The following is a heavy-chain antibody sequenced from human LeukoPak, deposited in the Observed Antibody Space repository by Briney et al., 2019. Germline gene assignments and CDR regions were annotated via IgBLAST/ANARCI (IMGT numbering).Heavy chain of an antibody. D-gene: IGHD3-22*01. CDR1: GFTFSSYA. CDR3: AKDKRDYYDSSGYTEYFQH. Sequence: PGGSLRLSCAASGFTFSSYAMSWVRQAPGKGLEWVSGISGSGDNTYYADSVKGRFTISRDNSKNTLYLQMNSLRAEDTAVYYCAKDKRDYYDSSGYTEYFQHWGQGTLVTVSS. V-gene: IGHV3-23*01. J-gene: IGHJ1*01. CDR2: ISGSGDNT.